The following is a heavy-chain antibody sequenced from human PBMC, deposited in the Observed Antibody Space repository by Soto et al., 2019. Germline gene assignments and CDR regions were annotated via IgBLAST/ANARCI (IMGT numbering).Heavy chain of an antibody. J-gene: IGHJ6*02. CDR2: IYHSGST. CDR1: GGSISSGGYS. CDR3: ASWALTTKSYGMDV. Sequence: SETLSLTCTVSGGSISSGGYSWSWIRQPPGKGLEWIGYIYHSGSTYYNPSLKSRVTISVDRSKNQFSLNLSSVTAADTAVYYCASWALTTKSYGMDVWGQGTTVTVSS. V-gene: IGHV4-30-2*02. D-gene: IGHD4-17*01.